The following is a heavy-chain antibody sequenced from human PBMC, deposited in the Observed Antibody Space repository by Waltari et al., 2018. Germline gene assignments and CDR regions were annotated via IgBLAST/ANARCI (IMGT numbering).Heavy chain of an antibody. CDR3: ATAPRFLEGLGYYYYMDV. CDR1: GYSLTELS. J-gene: IGHJ6*03. V-gene: IGHV1-24*01. Sequence: QVQLVQSGAEVTKPGASVKVSCKVSGYSLTELSMHWLRQAPGKGLEWMGGFDPEDGETIYAQKFQGRVTMTEDTSTDTAYMELSSLRSEDTAVYYCATAPRFLEGLGYYYYMDVWGKGTTVTVSS. D-gene: IGHD3-3*01. CDR2: FDPEDGET.